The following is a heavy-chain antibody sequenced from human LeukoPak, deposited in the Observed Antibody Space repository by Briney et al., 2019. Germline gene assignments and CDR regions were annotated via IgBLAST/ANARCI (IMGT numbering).Heavy chain of an antibody. CDR2: ICWDGGST. CDR3: AKEGYYDFWSGSPPHYYYYYMDV. Sequence: PGGSLRLSCAASGFTFDDYTMHWVRQAPGKGLEWVSLICWDGGSTYYADAVKGRFTISRDNSKNSLYLQMNSLRTDDTALYYCAKEGYYDFWSGSPPHYYYYYMDVWGKGTTVTVSS. D-gene: IGHD3-3*01. CDR1: GFTFDDYT. V-gene: IGHV3-43*01. J-gene: IGHJ6*03.